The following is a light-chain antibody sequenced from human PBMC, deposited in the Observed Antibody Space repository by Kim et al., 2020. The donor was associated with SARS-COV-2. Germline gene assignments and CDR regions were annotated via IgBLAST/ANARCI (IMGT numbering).Light chain of an antibody. J-gene: IGKJ2*01. CDR3: HHYGSSPPT. V-gene: IGKV3-20*01. Sequence: PGERATLSCRASQNVSPPSVAWYQQKPGQAPRLVIYGASSRATGIPDRFSGSGSGTDFTLTISRLEPEDFAVYHCHHYGSSPPTFGQGTKLE. CDR2: GAS. CDR1: QNVSPPS.